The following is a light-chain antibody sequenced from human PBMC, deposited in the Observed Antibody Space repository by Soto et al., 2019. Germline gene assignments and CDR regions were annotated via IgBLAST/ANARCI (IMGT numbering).Light chain of an antibody. Sequence: QAVVTQPPSASASLGALVTLTCTLSSGYSNYKVDWYQQRPGKGPRFVMRVGTGGIVGSKGDGIPDRFSVLGSGLNRYLTIKNIQEEDESDYHCGADHGSGSNFVLVFGGGTKVTVL. CDR1: SGYSNYK. CDR2: VGTGGIVG. V-gene: IGLV9-49*01. CDR3: GADHGSGSNFVLV. J-gene: IGLJ2*01.